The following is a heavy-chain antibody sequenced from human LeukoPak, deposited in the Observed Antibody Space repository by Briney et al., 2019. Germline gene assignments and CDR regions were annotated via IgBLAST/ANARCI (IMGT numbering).Heavy chain of an antibody. CDR1: GSTFSIYS. J-gene: IGHJ1*01. V-gene: IGHV3-21*01. CDR2: ISSSSSFI. CDR3: ATQGEHSYDSNRSGYFQH. D-gene: IGHD3-22*01. Sequence: PGGSLRLSCAASGSTFSIYSMNWVRQAPGKGLEWVSSISSSSSFIYYADSAKGRFTISRDNAKNSLYLQMNSLRAEDTALYYCATQGEHSYDSNRSGYFQHWGQGTLVTVSS.